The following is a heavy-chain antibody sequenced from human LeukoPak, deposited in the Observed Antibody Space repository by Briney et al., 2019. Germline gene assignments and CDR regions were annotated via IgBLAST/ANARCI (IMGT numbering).Heavy chain of an antibody. Sequence: SETLSLTCTVSGGSISSYYWSWIRQPAGKGLEWIGRIYTSGSTNYNPSLKSRVTMSVDTSKSQFSLKLSSVTAADTAVYYCARVPYSGSYYSNWFDPWGQGTLVTVSS. CDR1: GGSISSYY. CDR2: IYTSGST. V-gene: IGHV4-4*07. D-gene: IGHD1-26*01. CDR3: ARVPYSGSYYSNWFDP. J-gene: IGHJ5*02.